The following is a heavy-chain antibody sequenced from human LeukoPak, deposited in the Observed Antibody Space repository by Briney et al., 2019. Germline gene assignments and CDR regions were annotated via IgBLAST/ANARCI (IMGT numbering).Heavy chain of an antibody. J-gene: IGHJ4*02. CDR1: GFTVSSDS. CDR3: AKDSFSTM. V-gene: IGHV3-23*01. Sequence: PGGSLRLSCAASGFTVSSDSMTWVRQAPGKGLEWVSTISNSAVSTFYADPVKGRFSISRDNSKNTLYLHMSRLRAEDPAMYYRAKDSFSTMWGPGTLVTVSS. D-gene: IGHD2/OR15-2a*01. CDR2: ISNSAVST.